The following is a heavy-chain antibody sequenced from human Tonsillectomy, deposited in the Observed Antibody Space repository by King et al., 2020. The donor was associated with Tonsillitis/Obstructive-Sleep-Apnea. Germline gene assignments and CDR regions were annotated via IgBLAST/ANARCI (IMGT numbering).Heavy chain of an antibody. CDR2: IYYSGST. Sequence: QLQESGPGLVKPSQTLSLTCTVSGGSISSGGYYWSWIRQHPGKGLEWIGYIYYSGSTYYNPSLKSRVTISVDTSKNQFSLKLSSVTAADTAVYCCARDRPSYDFWSGYYGRGEGAFDIWGQGTMVTVSS. CDR1: GGSISSGGYY. D-gene: IGHD3-3*01. V-gene: IGHV4-31*03. J-gene: IGHJ3*02. CDR3: ARDRPSYDFWSGYYGRGEGAFDI.